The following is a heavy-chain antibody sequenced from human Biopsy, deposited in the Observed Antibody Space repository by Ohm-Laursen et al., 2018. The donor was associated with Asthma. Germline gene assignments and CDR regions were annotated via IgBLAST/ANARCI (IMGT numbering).Heavy chain of an antibody. V-gene: IGHV1-18*01. D-gene: IGHD3-10*01. CDR3: ARAVDYSHYYGIDV. J-gene: IGHJ6*02. CDR1: GYTFNSAG. Sequence: VASVKVSCKTSGYTFNSAGITWVRQAPGQGLEWMGWISVYNGNTKVAQKLQDRVTMITDTSTSTAHMELRSLGSDDTAVYFCARAVDYSHYYGIDVWGQGTTVTVS. CDR2: ISVYNGNT.